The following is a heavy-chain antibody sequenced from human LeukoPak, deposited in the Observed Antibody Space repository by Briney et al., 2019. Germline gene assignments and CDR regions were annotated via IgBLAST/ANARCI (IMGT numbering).Heavy chain of an antibody. Sequence: GGSLRLSCAASGFTFSSYVMSWVRQAPGKGLEWVSAISGSGGSTYYADSVKGRFTISRDNSKNTLYLQMNSLRAEDTAVYYCAKGAKSSGWYFGHSDYWGQGTLVTVSS. V-gene: IGHV3-23*01. D-gene: IGHD6-19*01. CDR2: ISGSGGST. CDR3: AKGAKSSGWYFGHSDY. J-gene: IGHJ4*02. CDR1: GFTFSSYV.